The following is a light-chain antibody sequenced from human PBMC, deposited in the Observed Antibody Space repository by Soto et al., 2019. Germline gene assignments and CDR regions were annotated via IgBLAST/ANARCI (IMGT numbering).Light chain of an antibody. CDR3: QQRSNWPPIT. CDR2: DAS. V-gene: IGKV3-11*01. Sequence: EIVLTQSPDTLSVSPGERATLSCRASQTVGSNLAWYQQTPGQAPRLLXYDASNRANGIPARFSGGGSGTDLTLAIDNLEPEDFSIYYCQQRSNWPPITFGQGTRLETK. CDR1: QTVGSN. J-gene: IGKJ5*01.